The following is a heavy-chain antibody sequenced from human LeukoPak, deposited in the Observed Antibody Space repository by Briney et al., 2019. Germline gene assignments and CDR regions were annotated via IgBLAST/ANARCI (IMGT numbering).Heavy chain of an antibody. Sequence: SVKVSCKASGGTFSSYAISWVRQAPGQGLEWMGRIIPIFGIANYAQKFQGRVTITADKSTSTAYMELSSLRSEDTAVYYCAGARGGSYFDYWGQGTLVTVSS. CDR1: GGTFSSYA. CDR2: IIPIFGIA. D-gene: IGHD3-16*01. CDR3: AGARGGSYFDY. J-gene: IGHJ4*02. V-gene: IGHV1-69*04.